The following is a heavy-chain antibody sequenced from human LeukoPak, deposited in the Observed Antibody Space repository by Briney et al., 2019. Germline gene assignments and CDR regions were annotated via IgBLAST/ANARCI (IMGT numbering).Heavy chain of an antibody. Sequence: GGSLRLSCAASGFTFTTYAMSWVRQAPGKGLEWVSGISGSGGSTYYADSVKGRFTISRDYSKNTLYLQMNSLRAEDTAVYYCAKDAGVDIVVAPAHGMDIWGQGTTVTVSS. CDR3: AKDAGVDIVVAPAHGMDI. D-gene: IGHD2-2*01. V-gene: IGHV3-23*01. CDR2: ISGSGGST. J-gene: IGHJ6*02. CDR1: GFTFTTYA.